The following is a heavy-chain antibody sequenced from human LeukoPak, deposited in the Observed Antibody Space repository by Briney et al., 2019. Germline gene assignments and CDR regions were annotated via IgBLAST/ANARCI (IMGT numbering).Heavy chain of an antibody. CDR1: GGSISSCY. J-gene: IGHJ5*02. Sequence: PSETLSLTCTVSGGSISSCYWSWIRQPPGKGLEWIGYIYYSGSTNYNPSLKSRVTISVDTSKNQFSLKLSSVTAADTAVYYCARDSGIAAAGRNWFDPWGQGTLVTVSS. D-gene: IGHD6-13*01. CDR3: ARDSGIAAAGRNWFDP. V-gene: IGHV4-59*01. CDR2: IYYSGST.